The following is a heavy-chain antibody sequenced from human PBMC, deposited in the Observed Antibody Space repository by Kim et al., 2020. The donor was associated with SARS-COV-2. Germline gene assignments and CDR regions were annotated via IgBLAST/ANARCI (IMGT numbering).Heavy chain of an antibody. V-gene: IGHV3-9*01. CDR2: ISWNSGSI. CDR3: AKDNLLDHYYGMDV. J-gene: IGHJ6*02. Sequence: GGSLRLSCAASGFTFDDYAMHWVRQAPGKGLEWVSGISWNSGSIGYADSVKGRFTISRDNAKNSLYLQMNSLRAEDTALYYCAKDNLLDHYYGMDVWGQGTTVTVSS. CDR1: GFTFDDYA.